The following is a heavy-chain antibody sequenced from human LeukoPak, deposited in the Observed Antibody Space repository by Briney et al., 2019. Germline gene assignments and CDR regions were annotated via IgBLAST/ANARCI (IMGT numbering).Heavy chain of an antibody. Sequence: PSETLSLTCTVSGGSISSGDSYWTWIRQPPGKGLEWIGNIYYSGSTYYNPSLKSRVIISVDTSKNQFSLKLSSVTAADTALYYCARHNNYDYIWGSYRPTGGSDYWGQGTLVTVSS. D-gene: IGHD3-16*02. CDR1: GGSISSGDSY. CDR3: ARHNNYDYIWGSYRPTGGSDY. V-gene: IGHV4-30-4*01. J-gene: IGHJ4*02. CDR2: IYYSGST.